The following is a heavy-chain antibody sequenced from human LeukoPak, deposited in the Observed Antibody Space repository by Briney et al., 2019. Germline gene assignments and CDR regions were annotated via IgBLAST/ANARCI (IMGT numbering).Heavy chain of an antibody. CDR1: GYTFTGYY. J-gene: IGHJ5*02. V-gene: IGHV1-2*02. D-gene: IGHD3-22*01. CDR2: INPNSGGT. Sequence: ASVKVSCKASGYTFTGYYMLWVRQAPGQGLEWMGWINPNSGGTIYAQKFQGRVTMTRDPSIITAYMELSRLRSDDTAVYYCARASSTMIVAEPRENWCDPWGQGTRVTVSS. CDR3: ARASSTMIVAEPRENWCDP.